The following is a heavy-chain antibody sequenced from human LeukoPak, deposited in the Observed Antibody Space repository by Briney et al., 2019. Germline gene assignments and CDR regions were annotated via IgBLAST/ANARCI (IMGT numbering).Heavy chain of an antibody. CDR2: ISGSGGST. J-gene: IGHJ4*02. CDR1: GFTFSSYA. D-gene: IGHD3-10*01. CDR3: AKGSDLWFGET. V-gene: IGHV3-23*01. Sequence: PGGSLRLSCAASGFTFSSYAMSWVRQAPGEWLVWVSVISGSGGSTYYADSVKGRFTISRDNSKNTVYLQMNSLRAEDTAVYYCAKGSDLWFGETWGQGTLVTVSS.